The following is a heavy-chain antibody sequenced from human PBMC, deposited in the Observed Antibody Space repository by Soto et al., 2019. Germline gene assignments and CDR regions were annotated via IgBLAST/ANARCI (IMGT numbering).Heavy chain of an antibody. V-gene: IGHV3-43*01. J-gene: IGHJ4*02. CDR1: GFNFDDYT. D-gene: IGHD6-25*01. Sequence: EVQLVESGGVVVQPGGSLRLSCAASGFNFDDYTMHWVRQAPGKGLEWVSLINWDGSNIYYADSVKGRFTISRDDSKDSLYLQMNSLRAEDTALYYCAKDMGGYKGFDYWGQGTLVTVSS. CDR2: INWDGSNI. CDR3: AKDMGGYKGFDY.